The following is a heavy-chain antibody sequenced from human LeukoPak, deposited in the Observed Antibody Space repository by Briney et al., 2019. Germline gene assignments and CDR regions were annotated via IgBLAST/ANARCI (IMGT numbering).Heavy chain of an antibody. CDR3: ARDLRYYYGSGSRGAFDY. Sequence: GGSLRLSCAASGFTFSSYWMHWVHQAPGKGLVWVSRINSDGSSTSYADSVKGRFTISRDNAKNTLYLQMNSLRAEDTAVYYCARDLRYYYGSGSRGAFDYWGQGTLVTVSS. V-gene: IGHV3-74*01. CDR2: INSDGSST. D-gene: IGHD3-10*01. J-gene: IGHJ4*02. CDR1: GFTFSSYW.